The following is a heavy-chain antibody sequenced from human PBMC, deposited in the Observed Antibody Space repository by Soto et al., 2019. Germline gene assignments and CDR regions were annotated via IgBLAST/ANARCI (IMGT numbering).Heavy chain of an antibody. CDR2: IIPIFGTA. J-gene: IGHJ2*01. V-gene: IGHV1-69*01. CDR3: ARDSSTYYDFWSCPMGVGYFDL. Sequence: QVQLVQSGAEVKKPGSSVKVSCKASGGTFSSYAISWVRQAPGQGLEWMGGIIPIFGTANYAQKFQGRVTITADESTSTAYMELSSLRSEDTAVYYCARDSSTYYDFWSCPMGVGYFDLWGRGTLVTVSS. D-gene: IGHD3-3*01. CDR1: GGTFSSYA.